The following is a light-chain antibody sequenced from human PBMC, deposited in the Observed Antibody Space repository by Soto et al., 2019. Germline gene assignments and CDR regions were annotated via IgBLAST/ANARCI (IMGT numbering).Light chain of an antibody. V-gene: IGKV1-5*01. CDR1: QSISSW. CDR3: QQYNSYSP. Sequence: DIQMTQSPSTLSASVGDRVTITFRASQSISSWLAWYQQKPGKAPKLLIYDASSSESGVPSRFSGSGSGTEFTLTISSLQPDDFATYYCQQYNSYSPFGQGTRLAIK. J-gene: IGKJ5*01. CDR2: DAS.